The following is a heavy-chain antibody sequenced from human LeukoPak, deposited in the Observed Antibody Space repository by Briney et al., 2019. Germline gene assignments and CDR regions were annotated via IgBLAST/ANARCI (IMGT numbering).Heavy chain of an antibody. CDR1: GFTFSSFN. Sequence: GGSLRLSCAGSGFTFSSFNMNWVRQAPGKGLEWVSYISSSNSTIYYADSVKGRLTISRDNAKTSLYLQMSSLRAEDTAVYYCARVRIIGTTPYSYYYMDVWGKGTTVTVSS. CDR2: ISSSNSTI. CDR3: ARVRIIGTTPYSYYYMDV. J-gene: IGHJ6*03. D-gene: IGHD1-7*01. V-gene: IGHV3-48*01.